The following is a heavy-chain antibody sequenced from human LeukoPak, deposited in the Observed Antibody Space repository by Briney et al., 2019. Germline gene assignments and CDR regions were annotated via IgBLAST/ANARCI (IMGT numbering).Heavy chain of an antibody. CDR2: IYHSGST. J-gene: IGHJ5*02. V-gene: IGHV4-4*02. Sequence: SGTLSLTCAVSGVSISSSNWWSWVRQPPGKGLEWIGEIYHSGSTNYNPSLKSRVTISVDKSKNQFSLKLSSVTAADTAVYYCARSRYYDSSGYYWSPPNWFDPWGQGTLVTVSS. D-gene: IGHD3-22*01. CDR1: GVSISSSNW. CDR3: ARSRYYDSSGYYWSPPNWFDP.